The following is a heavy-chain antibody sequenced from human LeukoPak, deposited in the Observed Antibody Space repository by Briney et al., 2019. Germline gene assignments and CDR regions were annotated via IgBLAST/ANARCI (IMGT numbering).Heavy chain of an antibody. CDR2: IIPIFGTA. CDR1: GGTFSSYA. Sequence: SVKVSCKASGGTFSSYAISWVRQAPGQGLEWMGGIIPIFGTANYAQKFQGRVTITTGESTSTAYMELSSLRSEDTAVYYCASTQSSSWPSHYFDYWGQGTLVTVSS. D-gene: IGHD6-13*01. J-gene: IGHJ4*02. V-gene: IGHV1-69*05. CDR3: ASTQSSSWPSHYFDY.